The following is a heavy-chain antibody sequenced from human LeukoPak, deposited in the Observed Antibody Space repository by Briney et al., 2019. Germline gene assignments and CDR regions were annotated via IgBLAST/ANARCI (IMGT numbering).Heavy chain of an antibody. D-gene: IGHD2-2*01. CDR2: ISSSGSTI. J-gene: IGHJ6*03. CDR3: ARAGYCSSTSCNYYYYYMDV. Sequence: AGGSLRLSCAASGFTFSSYEMNWVRQAPGKGLEWVSYISSSGSTIYYADSVKGRFTISRDNAKNSLYLQMNSLGAEDTAVYYCARAGYCSSTSCNYYYYYMDVWGQGTTVTVSS. V-gene: IGHV3-48*03. CDR1: GFTFSSYE.